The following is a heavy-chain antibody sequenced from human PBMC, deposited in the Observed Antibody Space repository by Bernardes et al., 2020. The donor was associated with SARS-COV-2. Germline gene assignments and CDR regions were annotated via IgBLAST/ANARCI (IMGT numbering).Heavy chain of an antibody. CDR2: TNIDGRST. Sequence: GGSLRLSCAASGFTFNRYWISWVRQAPGKGLVWVSRTNIDGRSTTYADSVKGRFTISRDNAKNTLYLQMNSLRAGDTAVYYCAREKVDDDCWSGQYYYGMYVWGQGTTVTVSS. CDR3: AREKVDDDCWSGQYYYGMYV. J-gene: IGHJ6*02. V-gene: IGHV3-74*01. D-gene: IGHD3-3*01. CDR1: GFTFNRYW.